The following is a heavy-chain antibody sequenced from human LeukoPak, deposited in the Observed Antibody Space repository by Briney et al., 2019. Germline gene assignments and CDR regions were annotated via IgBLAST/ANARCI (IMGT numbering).Heavy chain of an antibody. V-gene: IGHV3-21*01. J-gene: IGHJ4*02. Sequence: PGGSLRLSCAASGFPFSDHEMNWVRQAPGKGLEWVSSISSTTSYIFYADSVKGRFTISRDNAKNSLYLQMTSLRAEDTAVYYCARPLSSGSPQGLPTSPHLDYWGQGTLVTVSS. CDR3: ARPLSSGSPQGLPTSPHLDY. D-gene: IGHD3-10*01. CDR2: ISSTTSYI. CDR1: GFPFSDHE.